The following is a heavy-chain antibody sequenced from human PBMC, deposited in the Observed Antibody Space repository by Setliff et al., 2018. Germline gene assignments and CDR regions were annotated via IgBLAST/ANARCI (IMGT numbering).Heavy chain of an antibody. Sequence: ASVKVSCKVSGYTLTELSMHWVRQAPGQGLEWMGWISAYNGNTNYAQKLQGRVTMTTDTSTSTAYMELRSLRSDDTAVYYCAKSHSSWPIFIDYWGQGTLVTVSS. CDR2: ISAYNGNT. J-gene: IGHJ4*02. CDR1: GYTLTELS. D-gene: IGHD6-13*01. CDR3: AKSHSSWPIFIDY. V-gene: IGHV1-18*01.